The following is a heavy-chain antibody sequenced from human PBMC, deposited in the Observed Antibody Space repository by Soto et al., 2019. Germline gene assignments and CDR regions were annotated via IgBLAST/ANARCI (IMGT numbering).Heavy chain of an antibody. Sequence: GGSLRLSCAASGFTFSSYSMNWVRQAPGKGLEWVSSISSSSSYIYYADSVKGRFTISRDNAKNSLYLQMNSLRAEDTAVYYCARDRFLEWLFNYYYYGMDVWGQGTTVTVSS. V-gene: IGHV3-21*01. D-gene: IGHD3-3*01. CDR2: ISSSSSYI. CDR1: GFTFSSYS. CDR3: ARDRFLEWLFNYYYYGMDV. J-gene: IGHJ6*02.